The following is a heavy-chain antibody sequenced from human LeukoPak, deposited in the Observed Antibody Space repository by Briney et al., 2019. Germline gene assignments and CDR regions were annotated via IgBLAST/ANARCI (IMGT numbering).Heavy chain of an antibody. CDR3: AKIPQVSIFGVPNFDD. D-gene: IGHD3-3*01. CDR2: ISGGGGST. J-gene: IGHJ4*02. Sequence: GGSLRLSCAASGFTFSIYAMSWVRQAPGKGLEWVSAISGGGGSTFYADSVKGRFTISRDNSKNTLYLQMDSLRAEDTAVHYCAKIPQVSIFGVPNFDDWGRGTLVTVSS. V-gene: IGHV3-23*01. CDR1: GFTFSIYA.